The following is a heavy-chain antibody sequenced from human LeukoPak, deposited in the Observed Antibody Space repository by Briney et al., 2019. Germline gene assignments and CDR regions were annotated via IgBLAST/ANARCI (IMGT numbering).Heavy chain of an antibody. Sequence: ASVKVSCKASGGTFSSYAIRWVRQAPGQGLEWMGGIIPIFGTTNYAQKFQGRGTITTDESTSTAYMELSSLRSEDTAVYYCARDRGSGWSGNDAFDIWGQGTMVTVSS. V-gene: IGHV1-69*05. CDR1: GGTFSSYA. CDR3: ARDRGSGWSGNDAFDI. D-gene: IGHD6-19*01. CDR2: IIPIFGTT. J-gene: IGHJ3*02.